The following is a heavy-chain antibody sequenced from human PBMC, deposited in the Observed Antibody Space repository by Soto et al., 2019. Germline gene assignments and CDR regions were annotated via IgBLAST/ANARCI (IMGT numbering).Heavy chain of an antibody. D-gene: IGHD1-1*01. CDR2: MSHSGGT. Sequence: QVQLQQWGAGLLKPSETLSLTCAVYGGFVSSGSYYWSWIRQPPGKGLEWVGEMSHSGGTHFNPSLNSRVTISVETSKNQFSLTMSSVTAADTALYYCARVERGTATTVVDAFDIWGPGTMVTVSS. V-gene: IGHV4-34*01. J-gene: IGHJ3*02. CDR1: GGFVSSGSYY. CDR3: ARVERGTATTVVDAFDI.